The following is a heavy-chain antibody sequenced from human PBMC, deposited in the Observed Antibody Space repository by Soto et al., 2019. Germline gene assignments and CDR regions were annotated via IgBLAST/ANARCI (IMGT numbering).Heavy chain of an antibody. V-gene: IGHV3-23*01. CDR1: GFPLSTYG. J-gene: IGHJ6*02. Sequence: EVQLLESGGGLVQPGGSLRLSCAASGFPLSTYGMTWVRQAPGKGLEWVSAITGTGGNTYYVDSVKGRLTSSRDNSKNMLYLQVNSLRVEDTAVDYCARIRGYWYGLDVWGQGTTVTVSS. CDR3: ARIRGYWYGLDV. CDR2: ITGTGGNT.